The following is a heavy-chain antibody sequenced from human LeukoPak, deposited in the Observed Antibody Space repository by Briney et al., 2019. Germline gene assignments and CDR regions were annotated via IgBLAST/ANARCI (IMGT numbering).Heavy chain of an antibody. D-gene: IGHD3-22*01. CDR1: GFTFSSYG. CDR2: IRYDGSNK. Sequence: PGGSLRLSCAASGFTFSSYGMHWVRQAPAKGLEWVAFIRYDGSNKYYADSVKGRFTISRDNSKNTLYLQMNSLRAEDTAIYYCAKMLLNYFDTSGGAFDIWGQGTMVTVSS. J-gene: IGHJ3*02. CDR3: AKMLLNYFDTSGGAFDI. V-gene: IGHV3-30*02.